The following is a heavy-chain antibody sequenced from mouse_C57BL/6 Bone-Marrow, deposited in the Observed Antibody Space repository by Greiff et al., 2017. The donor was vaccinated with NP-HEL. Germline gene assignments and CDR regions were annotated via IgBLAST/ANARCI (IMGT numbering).Heavy chain of an antibody. CDR3: ARGGLRRRWYFDV. CDR1: GYTFTSYW. J-gene: IGHJ1*03. Sequence: QVQLQQPGAELVRPGSSVKLSCKASGYTFTSYWMHWVKQRPIQGLEWIGNIDPSDSETHYNQKFTDKATLTVDKSSSTAYMQLSSLTSEDSAVYYCARGGLRRRWYFDVWGTGTTVTVSS. D-gene: IGHD2-2*01. V-gene: IGHV1-52*01. CDR2: IDPSDSET.